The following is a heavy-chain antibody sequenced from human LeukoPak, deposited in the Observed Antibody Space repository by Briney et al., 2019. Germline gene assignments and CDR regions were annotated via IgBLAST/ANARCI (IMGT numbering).Heavy chain of an antibody. V-gene: IGHV3-64*01. CDR1: GFSLSSHG. CDR2: IISKGIST. Sequence: GGSLRLSCVVSGFSLSSHGMHWVRQAPGKGLEDVSAIISKGISTFYANSVKGRFTVSRDDSKNTVYLQMGSQRAEDMAVYYCVKWTNYYFALWGRGTLVTVTS. J-gene: IGHJ2*01. CDR3: VKWTNYYFAL. D-gene: IGHD2-8*01.